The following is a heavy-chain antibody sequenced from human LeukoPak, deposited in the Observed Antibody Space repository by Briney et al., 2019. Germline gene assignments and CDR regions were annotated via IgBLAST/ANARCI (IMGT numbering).Heavy chain of an antibody. Sequence: GGPLRLSCVASGFTFSTYTMNWVRQAPGKGLEWVSSITSSSNYIFYADSVKGRFTISRDNAKNSLYLQMNSLRAEDTAVYYCARVAGESRDYWGQGTLVTVSS. CDR1: GFTFSTYT. CDR3: ARVAGESRDY. V-gene: IGHV3-21*01. CDR2: ITSSSNYI. J-gene: IGHJ4*02.